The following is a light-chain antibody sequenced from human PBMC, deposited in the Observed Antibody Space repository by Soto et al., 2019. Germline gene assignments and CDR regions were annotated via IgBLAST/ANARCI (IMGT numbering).Light chain of an antibody. J-gene: IGLJ2*01. CDR2: DVS. CDR1: SSDVGGYNY. V-gene: IGLV2-11*01. Sequence: QSALTQPRSVSGSPGQSVTISCTGTSSDVGGYNYVSWYQQHPGKAPKLMIYDVSKRPSGVPDRFSGSKSGNTASLTISGLQAEDEADYYCSSYAGSNKVFGGGTQLTVL. CDR3: SSYAGSNKV.